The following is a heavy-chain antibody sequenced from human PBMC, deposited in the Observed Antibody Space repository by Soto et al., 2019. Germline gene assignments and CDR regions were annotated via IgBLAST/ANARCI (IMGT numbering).Heavy chain of an antibody. CDR1: GGSFTSYA. V-gene: IGHV1-69*01. CDR2: IVPMYDMT. D-gene: IGHD2-15*01. CDR3: ARGVWDCSGGSCSGGLGP. J-gene: IGHJ5*02. Sequence: QVQLVQSGAEVRKPGSSVKVSCKASGGSFTSYAISWVRQAPGHGLEWMGGIVPMYDMTNYGQKFQGRVTVTADESSTTACMGLTSLRADDTAVYFCARGVWDCSGGSCSGGLGPWGQGTQVIVSS.